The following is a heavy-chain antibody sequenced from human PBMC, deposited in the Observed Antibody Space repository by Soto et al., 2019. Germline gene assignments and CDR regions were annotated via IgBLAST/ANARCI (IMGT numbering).Heavy chain of an antibody. J-gene: IGHJ6*02. V-gene: IGHV3-23*01. CDR2: TSGSGGST. Sequence: GGSLRLSCAASGFTFISYAMIWVRQAPVKGLEWVSATSGSGGSTYYADSVKGRFTISRDNSKNTLYLQMNSLRAEDTAVYYCAKVELERDYYYYYGMDVWGQGTTVTVSS. CDR1: GFTFISYA. CDR3: AKVELERDYYYYYGMDV. D-gene: IGHD1-1*01.